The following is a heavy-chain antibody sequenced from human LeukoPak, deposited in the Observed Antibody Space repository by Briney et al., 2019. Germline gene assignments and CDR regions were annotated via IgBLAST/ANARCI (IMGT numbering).Heavy chain of an antibody. J-gene: IGHJ4*02. CDR2: ISAYNGNT. CDR3: ARDGSWDDSSGYCYVSIDY. V-gene: IGHV1-18*01. Sequence: ASVKVSCKASGYTFTSYGISWVRQAPGQGLEWMGWISAYNGNTNYAQKLQGRVTMTTDTSTSTAYMELRSLRSDDTAVYYCARDGSWDDSSGYCYVSIDYWGQGTLVTVSS. CDR1: GYTFTSYG. D-gene: IGHD3-22*01.